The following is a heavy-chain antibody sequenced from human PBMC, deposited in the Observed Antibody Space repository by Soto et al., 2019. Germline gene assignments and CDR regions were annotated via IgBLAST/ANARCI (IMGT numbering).Heavy chain of an antibody. V-gene: IGHV1-18*01. J-gene: IGHJ5*02. CDR2: INAYNGNT. CDR1: GYTFTSYG. Sequence: QVQLVQSGAEVKKPGASVKVSCKASGYTFTSYGISWVRQAPGQGLEWVGWINAYNGNTNYAQKPQGRVTLTTETSPTTAYMELSRLRTADTAVYYCARFLPPFEPWGQGTLVTVSS. CDR3: ARFLPPFEP.